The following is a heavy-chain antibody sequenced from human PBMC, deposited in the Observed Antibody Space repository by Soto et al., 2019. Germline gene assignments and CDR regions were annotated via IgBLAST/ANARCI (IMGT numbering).Heavy chain of an antibody. J-gene: IGHJ3*02. CDR2: ISWNSGSI. Sequence: RLSCAASGFTFDDYAMHWVRQAPGKGLEWVSGISWNSGSIGYADSVKGRFTISRDNAKNSLYLQMNSLRAEDTALYYCAKDYYDSSGYYPSPAFDIWGQGTMVT. V-gene: IGHV3-9*01. CDR3: AKDYYDSSGYYPSPAFDI. D-gene: IGHD3-22*01. CDR1: GFTFDDYA.